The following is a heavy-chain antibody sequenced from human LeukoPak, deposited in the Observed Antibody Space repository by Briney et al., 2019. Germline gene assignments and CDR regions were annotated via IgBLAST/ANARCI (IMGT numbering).Heavy chain of an antibody. CDR3: TTPPYYYDSSGSQWADY. V-gene: IGHV3-15*01. D-gene: IGHD3-22*01. J-gene: IGHJ4*02. CDR1: GFTFSNAW. Sequence: GGSLRLSCAASGFTFSNAWMSWVRQAPGKGLEWVGRIKSKTDGGTTDYAAPVKGRFTISRDDSKNTLYLQMNSLKTEDTAVYYCTTPPYYYDSSGSQWADYWGQGTLVTVSS. CDR2: IKSKTDGGTT.